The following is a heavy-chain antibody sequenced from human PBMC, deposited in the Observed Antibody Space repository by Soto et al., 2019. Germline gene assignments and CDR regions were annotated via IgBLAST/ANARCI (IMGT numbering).Heavy chain of an antibody. CDR1: GFTFTRYS. J-gene: IGHJ4*02. CDR3: ARESEDLTSIFVY. Sequence: EVQLVESGGGLVKPGGSLRLSCAASGFTFTRYSMNWVRQAPGKGLEWVSSISSTTNYIYYADSMKGRFTVSRDNAKNSVYLDMNSLSAEDTAVYYCARESEDLTSIFVYWGQGTLVTVSS. CDR2: ISSTTNYI. V-gene: IGHV3-21*01.